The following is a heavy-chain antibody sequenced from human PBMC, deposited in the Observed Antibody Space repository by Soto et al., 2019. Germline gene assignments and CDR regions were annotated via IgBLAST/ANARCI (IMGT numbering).Heavy chain of an antibody. V-gene: IGHV4-59*01. CDR2: TYHTGDT. J-gene: IGHJ4*02. D-gene: IGHD3-16*01. CDR1: GGSITTSY. CDR3: ARGALGGAFDY. Sequence: QVQLQESGPGLVKPSETLSLTCTVSGGSITTSYWSWIRQPPGQGLEWIGYTYHTGDTNYNPSLKSRVTISVDTSKNQFSLRLSTLTAADTAVYYCARGALGGAFDYWGQGALVTVFS.